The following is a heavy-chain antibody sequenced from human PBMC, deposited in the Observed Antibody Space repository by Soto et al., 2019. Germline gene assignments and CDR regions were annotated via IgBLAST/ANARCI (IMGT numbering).Heavy chain of an antibody. J-gene: IGHJ6*02. CDR3: ARDLGRTAAGYYYYYSMDV. CDR1: GSTFSNYW. V-gene: IGHV3-7*01. Sequence: GGSLRLSCAASGSTFSNYWMNWVRQAPGKGLEWVANIKQDGSEKYFVDSVKGRFTISRDNAKNSLYLQMNSLRAEDTAVYYCARDLGRTAAGYYYYYSMDVWGQGTTVTVSS. CDR2: IKQDGSEK. D-gene: IGHD2-2*01.